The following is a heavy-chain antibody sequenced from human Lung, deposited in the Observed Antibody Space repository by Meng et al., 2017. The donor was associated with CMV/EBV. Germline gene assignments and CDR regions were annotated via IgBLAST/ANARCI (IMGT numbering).Heavy chain of an antibody. D-gene: IGHD3-3*01. J-gene: IGHJ4*02. CDR2: IWYDGSNR. CDR1: GFTFSSYG. CDR3: AKDQRERITIFGVASLE. V-gene: IGHV3-33*06. Sequence: GSXRLXXAASGFTFSSYGMHWVRQAPGKGLEWVAVIWYDGSNRYYADSVKGRFTISRDNSKNTLYLQMNSLRAEDTAVYYCAKDQRERITIFGVASLEWXQGTXVPVSS.